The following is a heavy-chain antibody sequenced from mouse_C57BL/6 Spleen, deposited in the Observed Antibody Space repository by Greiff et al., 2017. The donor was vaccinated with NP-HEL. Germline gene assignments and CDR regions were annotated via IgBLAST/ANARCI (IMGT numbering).Heavy chain of an antibody. J-gene: IGHJ2*01. CDR3: AIRGYDYFDY. CDR1: GYTFTSYW. CDR2: IDPSDSYT. D-gene: IGHD2-3*01. V-gene: IGHV1-50*01. Sequence: VQLQQSGAELVKPGASVKLSCKASGYTFTSYWMQWVKQRPGQGLEWIGEIDPSDSYTNYNQKFKGKATLTVDTSSSTACMQLSSLTSEDSAVYYCAIRGYDYFDYWGQGTTLTVSS.